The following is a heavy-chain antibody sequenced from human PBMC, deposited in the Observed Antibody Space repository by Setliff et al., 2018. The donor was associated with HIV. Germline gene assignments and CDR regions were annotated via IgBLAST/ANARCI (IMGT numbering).Heavy chain of an antibody. CDR1: GGSFSEYY. V-gene: IGHV4-34*01. Sequence: SETLSLTCAVYGGSFSEYYWSWIRQSPGKGLEWIGEINHSGSTHYNPPLTSRATISVDTSKNQFSLGLNSVTAAETAVYYCAGGATLLPGYSDRWEYFYMDVWGKGTTVTVSS. J-gene: IGHJ6*03. CDR3: AGGATLLPGYSDRWEYFYMDV. D-gene: IGHD5-12*01. CDR2: INHSGST.